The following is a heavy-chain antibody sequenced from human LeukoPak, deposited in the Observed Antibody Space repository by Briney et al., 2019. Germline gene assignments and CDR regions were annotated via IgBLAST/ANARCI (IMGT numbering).Heavy chain of an antibody. V-gene: IGHV3-30*02. CDR1: GFTFSSYG. J-gene: IGHJ6*02. CDR2: IRYDGSNK. CDR3: ARGVAVAGYYYYYGMDV. D-gene: IGHD6-19*01. Sequence: GGSLRLSCAASGFTFSSYGMHWVRQAPGKGLEWVAFIRYDGSNKYYADSVKGRFTISRDNAKNSLYLQMNSLRAEDTAVYYCARGVAVAGYYYYYGMDVWGQGTTVTASS.